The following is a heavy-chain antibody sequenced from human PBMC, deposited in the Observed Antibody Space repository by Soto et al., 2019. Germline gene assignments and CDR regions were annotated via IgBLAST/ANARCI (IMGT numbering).Heavy chain of an antibody. CDR1: GGSISSSSYY. V-gene: IGHV4-39*01. CDR2: IYYSGST. D-gene: IGHD3-16*02. Sequence: QLQLQESGPGLVKPSETLSLTCTVSGGSISSSSYYWGWIRQPPGKGLEWIGSIYYSGSTYYNPCLKGRVTISVDTSKNQFSLKLSSVTAADTAVYYCARSDGDDYVWGSYRYTGGWFDPWGQGTLVTVSS. CDR3: ARSDGDDYVWGSYRYTGGWFDP. J-gene: IGHJ5*02.